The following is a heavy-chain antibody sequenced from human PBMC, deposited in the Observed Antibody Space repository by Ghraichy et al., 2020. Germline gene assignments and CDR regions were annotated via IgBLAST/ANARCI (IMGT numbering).Heavy chain of an antibody. Sequence: SQTLSLTYAISGDSVSSNSAAWNWIRQSPSRGLEWLGRTYYRSKWYNDYAVSVKSRITINPDTSKNQFSLQLNSVTPEDTAVYYCARSRYSYGSAGYYGMDVWGQGTTVTVSS. CDR3: ARSRYSYGSAGYYGMDV. CDR1: GDSVSSNSAA. D-gene: IGHD5-18*01. CDR2: TYYRSKWYN. V-gene: IGHV6-1*01. J-gene: IGHJ6*02.